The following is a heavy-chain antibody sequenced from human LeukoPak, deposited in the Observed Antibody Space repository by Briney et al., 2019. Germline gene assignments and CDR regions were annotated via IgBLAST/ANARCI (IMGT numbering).Heavy chain of an antibody. CDR3: SRGLRGRSGYYFDS. V-gene: IGHV4-30-4*01. CDR1: GGSISSGDYY. Sequence: SETLSLTCTVSGGSISSGDYYWNWIRQPPGKGLEWIGYIYYSGSTYYNPSLKSRVTISLDTSKTRFPLRLSSVTAADTAVYYCSRGLRGRSGYYFDSWGQGTLVTVSS. CDR2: IYYSGST. J-gene: IGHJ4*02.